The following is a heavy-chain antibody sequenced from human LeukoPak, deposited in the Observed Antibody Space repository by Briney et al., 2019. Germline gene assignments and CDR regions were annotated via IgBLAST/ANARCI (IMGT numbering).Heavy chain of an antibody. CDR1: GCSFTSYW. D-gene: IGHD3-9*01. J-gene: IGHJ4*02. CDR2: IYPGDCDT. Sequence: GASLKISWKGAGCSFTSYWIGWGRQMPGKGLEGRGIIYPGDCDTRYSPSFEGQVTISADKSISTAYLQWSSLKASDTAMYYCSRSNDILTGYPFDYWGQGTLVTVSS. V-gene: IGHV5-51*01. CDR3: SRSNDILTGYPFDY.